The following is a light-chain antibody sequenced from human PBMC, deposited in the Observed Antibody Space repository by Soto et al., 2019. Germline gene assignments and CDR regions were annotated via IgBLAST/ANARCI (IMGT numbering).Light chain of an antibody. CDR1: QSVSSW. CDR3: QQRSNWLMYT. V-gene: IGKV3-11*01. CDR2: DAS. J-gene: IGKJ2*01. Sequence: EIVLTQSPATLSLSPGERATLSCRASQSVSSWLAWYQQKPGQAPRLLIYDASNRATGIPARFSGSGSGTEFTLTISSLEPEDFALYYCQQRSNWLMYTFGQGTKLQIK.